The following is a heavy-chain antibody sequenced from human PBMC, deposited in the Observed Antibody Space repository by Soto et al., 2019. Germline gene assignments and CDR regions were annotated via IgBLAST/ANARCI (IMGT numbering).Heavy chain of an antibody. CDR3: AHSPYFGEELDY. Sequence: QITLKESGPTLVKPTQTLTLTCTFSGFSLSTSGVGVGWIRQPPGKALEWLALIYWDDDKRYSPSLKTRLTITKDTSKNQVVLIMTNMDPVYTATYYCAHSPYFGEELDYWGQGTLVTVSS. CDR2: IYWDDDK. V-gene: IGHV2-5*02. CDR1: GFSLSTSGVG. J-gene: IGHJ4*02. D-gene: IGHD4-17*01.